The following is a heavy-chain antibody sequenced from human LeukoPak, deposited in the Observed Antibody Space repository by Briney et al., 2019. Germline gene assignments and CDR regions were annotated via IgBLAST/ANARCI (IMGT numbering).Heavy chain of an antibody. Sequence: GGSLRLSCAVSGFTFSSYWMHWVREAPGEGVVWVSRINSAGSRTSYADSVKGRFSISRDNAKNTLYLKMNSLRAEDTAVYYCARGIAAPGRDYWGQGTLVTVST. D-gene: IGHD6-13*01. V-gene: IGHV3-74*01. CDR3: ARGIAAPGRDY. CDR1: GFTFSSYW. J-gene: IGHJ4*02. CDR2: INSAGSRT.